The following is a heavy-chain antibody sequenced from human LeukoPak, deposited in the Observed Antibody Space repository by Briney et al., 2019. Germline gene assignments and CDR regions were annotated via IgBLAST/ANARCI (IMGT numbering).Heavy chain of an antibody. CDR2: IKPDGGEK. V-gene: IGHV3-7*01. D-gene: IGHD2-2*01. CDR1: GLTFTDFW. CDR3: SGRDSSRSPRAY. Sequence: PGGSLRLSCAASGLTFTDFWMNWVRQAPGRGLEWVANIKPDGGEKYYVDSVKGRFAISRDNAKNEAYLEMNSLRAEDTGVYYCSGRDSSRSPRAYWGQGTLVSVSS. J-gene: IGHJ4*02.